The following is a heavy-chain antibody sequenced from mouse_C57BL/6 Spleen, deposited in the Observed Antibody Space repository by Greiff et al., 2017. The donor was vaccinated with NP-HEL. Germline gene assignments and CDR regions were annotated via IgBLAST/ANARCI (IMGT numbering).Heavy chain of an antibody. J-gene: IGHJ4*01. CDR3: ARSLYGNYSYYYAMDY. CDR1: GYSITSDY. CDR2: ISYSGST. D-gene: IGHD2-1*01. V-gene: IGHV3-8*01. Sequence: EVQLVESGPGLAKPSQTLSLTCSVTGYSITSDYWNWIRKFPGNKLEYMGYISYSGSTYYNPSLKSRISITRDTSKNQYYLQLNSVTTEDTATYYCARSLYGNYSYYYAMDYWGQGTSVTVSS.